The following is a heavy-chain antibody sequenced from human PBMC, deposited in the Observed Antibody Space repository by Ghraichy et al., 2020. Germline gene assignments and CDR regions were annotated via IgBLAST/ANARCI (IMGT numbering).Heavy chain of an antibody. CDR2: INGDGSTT. D-gene: IGHD3-9*01. J-gene: IGHJ5*02. CDR1: GFTFSSYW. Sequence: LTCAASGFTFSSYWMHWVRQDPGKGLVWVSRINGDGSTTNCADSVKGRFTISRDNAKNTLYLQMNSLRAEDTAVYYCGRLLTRGGAKWVDPWGQGTLVTVSS. V-gene: IGHV3-74*01. CDR3: GRLLTRGGAKWVDP.